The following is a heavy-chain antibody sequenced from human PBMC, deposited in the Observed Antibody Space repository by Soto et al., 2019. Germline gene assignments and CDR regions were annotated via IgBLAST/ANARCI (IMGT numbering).Heavy chain of an antibody. J-gene: IGHJ5*02. V-gene: IGHV4-4*07. D-gene: IGHD1-1*01. CDR3: AKDRSTMRWFDP. CDR2: VQMSGTT. Sequence: SETLSLTCAVSGASVRSYHWSWIRQAAGKGLEWIGRVQMSGTTNYNPSLKTRVTMSLDTSKNEVSLRMTSVTAADTAVYFCAKDRSTMRWFDPWGQGILVTVSS. CDR1: GASVRSYH.